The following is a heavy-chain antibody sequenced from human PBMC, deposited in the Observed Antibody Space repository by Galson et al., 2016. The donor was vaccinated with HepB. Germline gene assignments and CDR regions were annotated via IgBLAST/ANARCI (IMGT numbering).Heavy chain of an antibody. CDR1: GFIFSTYA. J-gene: IGHJ6*02. D-gene: IGHD1-7*01. V-gene: IGHV3-23*01. CDR2: IRGSGGGI. Sequence: SLRLSCAGSGFIFSTYAMSWVRQAPGKGLEWVSGIRGSGGGIDYADSVKGRFTISRDTSKNTLFLQLSSLRVEDTAVYYCAKDHTGSTVGWSDGMDVWGQGTRVTVSS. CDR3: AKDHTGSTVGWSDGMDV.